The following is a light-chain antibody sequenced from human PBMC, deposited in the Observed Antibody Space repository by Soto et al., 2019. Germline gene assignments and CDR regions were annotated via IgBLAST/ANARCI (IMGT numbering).Light chain of an antibody. CDR1: QSVSTRY. CDR2: GAS. V-gene: IGKV3-20*01. CDR3: HQFGSSPPAFT. J-gene: IGKJ2*01. Sequence: SMLTQSPGTLSLSPGERATLSCRASQSVSTRYLAWYQQKPGQAPRLLIYGASIRAAGIPDSFSGSGSGTDFTRTISRLEPEDVAVYYCHQFGSSPPAFTFGQGTKLEI.